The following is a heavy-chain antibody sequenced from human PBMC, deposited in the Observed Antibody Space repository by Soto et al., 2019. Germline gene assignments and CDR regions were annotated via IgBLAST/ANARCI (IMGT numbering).Heavy chain of an antibody. D-gene: IGHD6-13*01. CDR3: GRDYHPSSSWLVRRFGP. J-gene: IGHJ5*02. CDR1: GFTFSDYY. Sequence: QVQLVESGGGLVEPGGSLRLSCAASGFTFSDYYMSWIRQAPGKGLEWVSYISSSSGDTYYADSVKGRFTISRDNATNSMYQHMTSLRAEDTAGSYCGRDYHPSSSWLVRRFGPWGQGTLVTVSS. V-gene: IGHV3-11*05. CDR2: ISSSSGDT.